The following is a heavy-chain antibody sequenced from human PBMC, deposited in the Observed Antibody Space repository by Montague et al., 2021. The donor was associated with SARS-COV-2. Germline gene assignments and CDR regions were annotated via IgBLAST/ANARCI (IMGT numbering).Heavy chain of an antibody. CDR1: VGSISSSSYY. D-gene: IGHD3-22*01. J-gene: IGHJ3*02. Sequence: SETLSLTCTVSVGSISSSSYYWGWIRQPPGKGLEWIGSIYYSGSTYYNPSLKSRVTISVDTSKNQFSLKLSSVTAADTAVYYCARFPTSYYYDSKAAPATPDAFDTWGQGAMVTVSS. CDR3: ARFPTSYYYDSKAAPATPDAFDT. CDR2: IYYSGST. V-gene: IGHV4-39*01.